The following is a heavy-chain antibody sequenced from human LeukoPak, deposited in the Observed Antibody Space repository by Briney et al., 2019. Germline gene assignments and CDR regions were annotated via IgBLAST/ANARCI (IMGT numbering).Heavy chain of an antibody. V-gene: IGHV3-30-3*01. D-gene: IGHD6-19*01. CDR1: GFTFSSYA. J-gene: IGHJ4*02. CDR2: ISYDGSNK. CDR3: ARDGFGIAVAGPCYFDY. Sequence: GGSLRLSCAASGFTFSSYAMHWVRQAPGKGLEWVAVISYDGSNKYYADSVKGRFTISRDNSKNTLYLQMNSLRAEDTAVYYCARDGFGIAVAGPCYFDYWGQGTLVTVSS.